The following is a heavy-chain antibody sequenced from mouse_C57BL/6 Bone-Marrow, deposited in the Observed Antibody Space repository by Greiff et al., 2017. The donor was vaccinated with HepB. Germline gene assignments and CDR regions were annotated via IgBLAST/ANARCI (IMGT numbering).Heavy chain of an antibody. J-gene: IGHJ4*01. V-gene: IGHV1-15*01. CDR3: TRSEDGYYFYYAMDY. CDR2: IDPETGGT. D-gene: IGHD2-3*01. CDR1: GYTFTDYE. Sequence: QVQLQQSGAELVRPGASVTLSCKASGYTFTDYEMHWVKQTPVHGLEWIGAIDPETGGTAYKQKLKGKAILTAEKSSSTAYMELRSLTSEDSAVYYCTRSEDGYYFYYAMDYWGQGTSVTVSS.